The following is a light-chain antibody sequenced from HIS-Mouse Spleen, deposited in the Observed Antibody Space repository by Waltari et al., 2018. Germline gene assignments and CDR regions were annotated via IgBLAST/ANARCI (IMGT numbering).Light chain of an antibody. CDR3: CSYAGSYPVV. CDR2: DVS. Sequence: SALTQPRSVSGSPGQSVTISCTGTSSDVGGYNYVSWYQQHPGKASKLMIYDVSKRPSGVPDRFSGSKSGNTASLTISGLQAEDEADYYCCSYAGSYPVVFGGGTKLTVL. J-gene: IGLJ2*01. CDR1: SSDVGGYNY. V-gene: IGLV2-11*01.